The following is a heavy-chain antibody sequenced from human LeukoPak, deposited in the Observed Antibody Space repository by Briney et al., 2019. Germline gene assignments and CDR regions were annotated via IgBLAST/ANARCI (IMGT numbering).Heavy chain of an antibody. J-gene: IGHJ5*02. Sequence: ASVKVSCKASGNSISNYAVSWVRQAPGQGLEWMGWISAYNGNTNYAQKLQGRVTMTTDTSTSTAYMELRSLRSDDTAVYYCARVHGENWFDPWGQGTLVTVSS. V-gene: IGHV1-18*01. CDR1: GNSISNYA. D-gene: IGHD4-17*01. CDR2: ISAYNGNT. CDR3: ARVHGENWFDP.